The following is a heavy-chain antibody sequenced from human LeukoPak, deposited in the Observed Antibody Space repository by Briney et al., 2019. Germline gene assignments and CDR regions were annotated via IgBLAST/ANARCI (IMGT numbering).Heavy chain of an antibody. Sequence: GGSLRLSCAASGFSFSRYWMNWVRQAPGKGLEWVANIKGDGIEKNYVDSVKGRFSISRDNAMNSLYLQMDSLRAEDTAVHYCAKEGAYPIITYDSWGQGALVTVSS. CDR1: GFSFSRYW. CDR2: IKGDGIEK. D-gene: IGHD3-10*01. CDR3: AKEGAYPIITYDS. V-gene: IGHV3-7*01. J-gene: IGHJ5*01.